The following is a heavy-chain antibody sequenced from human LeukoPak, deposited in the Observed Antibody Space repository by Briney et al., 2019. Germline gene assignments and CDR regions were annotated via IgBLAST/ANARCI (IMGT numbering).Heavy chain of an antibody. V-gene: IGHV1-2*06. D-gene: IGHD3-3*01. J-gene: IGHJ4*02. CDR3: ASGNDFWSGYYTS. Sequence: ASVKVSCKASGYTFTSYAMNWVRQAPGQGLEWLGRINPNSGGTNYAQKFQGRVTMTRDTSISTAYMKLSRLRSDDTAVYYCASGNDFWSGYYTSWGQGTLVTVSS. CDR1: GYTFTSYA. CDR2: INPNSGGT.